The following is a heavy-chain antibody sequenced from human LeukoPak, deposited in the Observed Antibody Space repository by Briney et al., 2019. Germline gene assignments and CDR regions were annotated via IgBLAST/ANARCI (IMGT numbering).Heavy chain of an antibody. Sequence: PGGSLRLSCAASGFTVSSNYMNSVRQAPGKGLEWVSVLYSAGNTFYADSVKGRFTISRDNSKNTLYLQMNSLRPEDTAVYYCARAREYLAIDYWGQGTLVTVSS. CDR3: ARAREYLAIDY. CDR1: GFTVSSNY. J-gene: IGHJ4*02. D-gene: IGHD2/OR15-2a*01. V-gene: IGHV3-66*02. CDR2: LYSAGNT.